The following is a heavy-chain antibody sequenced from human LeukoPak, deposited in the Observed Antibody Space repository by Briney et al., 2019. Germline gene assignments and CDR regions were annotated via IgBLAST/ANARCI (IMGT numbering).Heavy chain of an antibody. V-gene: IGHV3-30*18. CDR1: GFAFDAFG. Sequence: RPGGSLRLSCAASGFAFDAFGIHWVRQAPGKGLEWVAVISSDGSKEYYGDSVKGRFTISRDNSKNMLYLQMNSLRAEDSGVYYCAKSGGYCTDGICYHFDYWGLGTLVTVSS. CDR3: AKSGGYCTDGICYHFDY. J-gene: IGHJ4*02. D-gene: IGHD2-8*01. CDR2: ISSDGSKE.